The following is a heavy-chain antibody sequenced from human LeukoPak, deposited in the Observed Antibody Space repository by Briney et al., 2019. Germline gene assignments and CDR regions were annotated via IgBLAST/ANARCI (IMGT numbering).Heavy chain of an antibody. D-gene: IGHD2-8*02. V-gene: IGHV4-59*08. CDR3: AGHHPRNTVDF. J-gene: IGHJ4*02. CDR1: GGSISSYY. CDR2: ISDIGSI. Sequence: SETLSLTCTVSGGSISSYYWSWIRKPPGKGLEWIAYISDIGSINYNPSLKSRVTISLDTSKNQFSLKLSSVTAADTAVYYCAGHHPRNTVDFWGQGTLVTVSS.